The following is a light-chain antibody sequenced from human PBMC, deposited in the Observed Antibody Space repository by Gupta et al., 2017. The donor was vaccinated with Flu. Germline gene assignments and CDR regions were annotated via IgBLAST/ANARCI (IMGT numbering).Light chain of an antibody. CDR1: SNDVGGSNR. CDR3: SSHAGRVTWV. Sequence: TGSSNDVGGSNRVSWYQQRPGKAPKLILYDVTERPSGVPDRFSGSKSGNTASLTISGLQADDEADYYCSSHAGRVTWVFGTGTTVTGL. V-gene: IGLV2-11*01. J-gene: IGLJ1*01. CDR2: DVT.